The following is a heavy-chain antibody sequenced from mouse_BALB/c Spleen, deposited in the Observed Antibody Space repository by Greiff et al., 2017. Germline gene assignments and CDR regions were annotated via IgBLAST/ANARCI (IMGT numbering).Heavy chain of an antibody. CDR3: ARSGVRYAMDY. CDR1: GYTFTSYW. V-gene: IGHV1-7*01. J-gene: IGHJ4*01. CDR2: INPSTGYT. Sequence: QVQLQQSGAELAKPGASVKMSCKASGYTFTSYWMHWVKQRPGQGLEWIGYINPSTGYTEYNQKFKDKATLTADKSSSTAYMQLSSLTSEDSAVYYCARSGVRYAMDYWGQGTSVTVSS.